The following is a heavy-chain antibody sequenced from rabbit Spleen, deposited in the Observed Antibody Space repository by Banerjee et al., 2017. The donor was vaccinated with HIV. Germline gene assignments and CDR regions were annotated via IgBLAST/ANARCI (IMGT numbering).Heavy chain of an antibody. Sequence: QEQVVESGGGLVQPEGSLTLTCTASGFDLSRYWMNWVRRAPGKGLEWIGCISTSSGSTWYASWVNGRFTISKTSSTTVTLQLNSLTAADTATYFCARDWYSSHNLWGPGTLVTVS. CDR2: ISTSSGST. V-gene: IGHV1S45*01. CDR1: GFDLSRYW. D-gene: IGHD4-1*01. J-gene: IGHJ4*01. CDR3: ARDWYSSHNL.